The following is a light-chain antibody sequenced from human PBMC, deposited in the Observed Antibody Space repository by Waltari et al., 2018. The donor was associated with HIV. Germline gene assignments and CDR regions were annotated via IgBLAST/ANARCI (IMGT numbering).Light chain of an antibody. J-gene: IGLJ3*02. Sequence: QSVLTQPPSASGTPGQRVTISCSGSSSNIESNYVYWYQQLPGTAPKLLIYRNDRRPSGVPDRFSASKSGTSASLAISGLRSEDEADYYCAAWDDSLSGWVFGGGTKLTVL. CDR3: AAWDDSLSGWV. CDR2: RND. CDR1: SSNIESNY. V-gene: IGLV1-47*01.